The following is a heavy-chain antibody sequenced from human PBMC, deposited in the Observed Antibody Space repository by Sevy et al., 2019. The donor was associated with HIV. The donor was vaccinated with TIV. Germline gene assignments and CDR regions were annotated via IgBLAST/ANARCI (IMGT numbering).Heavy chain of an antibody. D-gene: IGHD6-13*01. CDR3: AREPGIAASWVTGRAFDM. J-gene: IGHJ3*02. Sequence: SETLSLTCIVSGGSISSYYWSWIRQSPGKGLEWIGYIYYTGSTKYNPSLKSRVTMSVDTSKNQFSLKLSSVTAADTAVYYCAREPGIAASWVTGRAFDMWGQGTMVTVSS. V-gene: IGHV4-59*13. CDR1: GGSISSYY. CDR2: IYYTGST.